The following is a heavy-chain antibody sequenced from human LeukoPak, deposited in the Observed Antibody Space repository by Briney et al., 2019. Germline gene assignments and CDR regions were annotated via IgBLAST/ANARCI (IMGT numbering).Heavy chain of an antibody. J-gene: IGHJ5*01. CDR2: VNPNSGDT. CDR3: ARAGGSSWWFDS. Sequence: GASVKVSCKASGYTFTGYYLHWVRQAPGQGLEWMGCVNPNSGDTNYAQKFQGSVTITRDTSISTAYMELSRLRSDDTAVYSCARAGGSSWWFDSWGQGTLVTVSS. V-gene: IGHV1-2*02. D-gene: IGHD1-26*01. CDR1: GYTFTGYY.